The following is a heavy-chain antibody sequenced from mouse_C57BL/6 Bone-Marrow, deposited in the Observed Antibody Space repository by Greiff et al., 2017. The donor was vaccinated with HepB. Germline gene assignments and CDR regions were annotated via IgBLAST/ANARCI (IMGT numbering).Heavy chain of an antibody. V-gene: IGHV3-6*01. CDR3: ARDQDTTVVAWYFDV. J-gene: IGHJ1*03. CDR1: GYSITSGYY. CDR2: ISYDGSN. Sequence: DVQLQESGPGLVKPSQSLSLTCSVTGYSITSGYYWNWIRQFPGNKLEWMGYISYDGSNNYNPSLKNRISITRDTSKNQFFLKLNSVTTEDTATYYCARDQDTTVVAWYFDVWGTGTTVTVSS. D-gene: IGHD1-1*01.